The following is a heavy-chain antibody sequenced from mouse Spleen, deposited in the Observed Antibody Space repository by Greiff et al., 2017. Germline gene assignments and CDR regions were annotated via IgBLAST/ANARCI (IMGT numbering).Heavy chain of an antibody. J-gene: IGHJ2*01. V-gene: IGHV10-1*01. D-gene: IGHD2-3*01. Sequence: DVMLVESGGGLVQPKGSLKLSCAASGFSFNTYAMNWVRQAPGKGLEWVARIRSKSNNYATYYADSVKDRFTISRDDSESMLYLQMNNLKTEDTAMYYCVRHGGYDGYSYYFDYWGQGTTLTVSS. CDR2: IRSKSNNYAT. CDR1: GFSFNTYA. CDR3: VRHGGYDGYSYYFDY.